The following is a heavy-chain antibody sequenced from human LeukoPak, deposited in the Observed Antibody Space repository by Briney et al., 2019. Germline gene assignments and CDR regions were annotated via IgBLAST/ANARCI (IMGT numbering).Heavy chain of an antibody. CDR2: ISSSSSYI. CDR1: GFTFSSYS. V-gene: IGHV3-21*01. CDR3: AREDYGSGSYQAFDH. D-gene: IGHD3-10*01. J-gene: IGHJ4*02. Sequence: GGSLRLSCAASGFTFSSYSMNWVRQAPGKGLEWVSSISSSSSYIYYADSVKGRFTISRDNAKNSLYLQMNSLRAEDTAVYYCAREDYGSGSYQAFDHWGQGTLVTVSS.